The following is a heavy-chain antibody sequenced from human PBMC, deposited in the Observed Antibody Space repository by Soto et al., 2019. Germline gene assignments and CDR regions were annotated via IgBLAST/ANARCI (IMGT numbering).Heavy chain of an antibody. CDR2: IYYSGST. J-gene: IGHJ6*02. CDR1: GGSVSSGSYY. CDR3: ARDRADYYDSSGYYYYYGMDV. D-gene: IGHD3-22*01. Sequence: QVQLQESGPGLVKPSETLSLTCTVSGGSVSSGSYYWSWIRQPPGKGLEWIGYIYYSGSTNYNPALKSRVTISVDTSKKQFSLKLSSVTAADTAVYYCARDRADYYDSSGYYYYYGMDVWGQGTTVTVSS. V-gene: IGHV4-61*01.